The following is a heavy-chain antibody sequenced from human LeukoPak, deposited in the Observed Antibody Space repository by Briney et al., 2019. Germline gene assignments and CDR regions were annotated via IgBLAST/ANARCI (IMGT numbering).Heavy chain of an antibody. CDR3: TRTTVGAAGIHVDY. V-gene: IGHV3-49*03. J-gene: IGHJ4*02. CDR1: GFTFGEYA. Sequence: GGSLRLSCTASGFTFGEYAMSWLRQAPGKGLEWVGFIRSKAYGGTTEYAASVKGRFTISRDDSKSIAYLQMNSLKTEDTAVYYWTRTTVGAAGIHVDYWGQGTLVTVSS. D-gene: IGHD6-13*01. CDR2: IRSKAYGGTT.